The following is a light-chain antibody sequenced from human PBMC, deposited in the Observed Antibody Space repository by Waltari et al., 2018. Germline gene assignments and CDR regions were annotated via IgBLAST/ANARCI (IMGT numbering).Light chain of an antibody. V-gene: IGLV3-21*02. Sequence: SYELTQPPSVSAASGQTARITCGGANFGKKIVPWYQLKPKEAPVQSIYVDSERPSGIPQRVSGSNSGNTATLTISGVEAGDEAEYYCQVWDSSSDRPFFGAGTRLTVL. CDR2: VDS. CDR1: NFGKKI. J-gene: IGLJ2*01. CDR3: QVWDSSSDRPF.